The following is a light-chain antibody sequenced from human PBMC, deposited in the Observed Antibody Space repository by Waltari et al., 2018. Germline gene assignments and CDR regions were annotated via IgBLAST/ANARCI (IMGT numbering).Light chain of an antibody. Sequence: DIVMTQSPASLALSLGETATINCQSSQSVLYSATKRNCLAWYQQKPGQPPKLLIYWASTRESGVPDRFIGSESGTDFTLTISSLQAEDVAVYYCQQCYNSPLTFGGGTKVAIK. CDR1: QSVLYSATKRNC. CDR3: QQCYNSPLT. V-gene: IGKV4-1*01. J-gene: IGKJ4*01. CDR2: WAS.